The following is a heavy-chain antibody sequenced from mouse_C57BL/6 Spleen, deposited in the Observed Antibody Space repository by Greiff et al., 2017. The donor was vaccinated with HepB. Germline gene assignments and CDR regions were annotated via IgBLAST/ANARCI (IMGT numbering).Heavy chain of an antibody. CDR2: IDPSDSYT. D-gene: IGHD1-1*01. CDR3: ARNYYGSSDFDY. V-gene: IGHV1-69*01. J-gene: IGHJ2*01. Sequence: VQLQQPGAELVMPGASVKLSCKASGYTFTSYWMHWVKQRPGQGLEWIGEIDPSDSYTNYNQKFKGKSTLTVDKSSSTAYMQLSSLTSEDSAVYYCARNYYGSSDFDYWGQGTTLTVSS. CDR1: GYTFTSYW.